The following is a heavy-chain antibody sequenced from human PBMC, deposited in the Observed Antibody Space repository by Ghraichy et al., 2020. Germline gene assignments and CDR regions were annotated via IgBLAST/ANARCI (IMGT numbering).Heavy chain of an antibody. D-gene: IGHD5-12*01. Sequence: GGSLRLSATEYRSEEHTSALRSRIRTSYKVLEWNSGISGSGGSTYYADSVKGRFTISRDNSKNTLYLQMNSLRAEDTAVYYCAKGPYLGYSGYDFDYCGQ. V-gene: IGHV3-23*01. CDR1: RSEEHTSA. CDR2: ISGSGGST. CDR3: AKGPYLGYSGYDFDY. J-gene: IGHJ4*02.